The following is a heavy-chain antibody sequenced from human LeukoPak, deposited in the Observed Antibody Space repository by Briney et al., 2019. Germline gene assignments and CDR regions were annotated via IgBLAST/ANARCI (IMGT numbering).Heavy chain of an antibody. D-gene: IGHD5-18*01. CDR1: GFTFSTYS. CDR3: AKDGGYSQDYGMDV. V-gene: IGHV3-23*01. J-gene: IGHJ6*02. CDR2: MSGGGKTI. Sequence: GGSLRLSCSASGFTFSTYSMTWVRQTPGKGLEWVSYMSGGGKTIFYADSVKGRFTISRDNSKNTLYLQMNSLRAEDTAVYYCAKDGGYSQDYGMDVWGQGTTVTVSS.